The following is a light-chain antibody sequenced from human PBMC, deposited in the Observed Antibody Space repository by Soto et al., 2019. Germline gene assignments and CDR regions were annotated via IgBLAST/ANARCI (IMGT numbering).Light chain of an antibody. CDR1: QSVLYSSNNKNY. CDR2: WAS. Sequence: DIVMTQSPDSLAVSLGERATINCKSSQSVLYSSNNKNYLAWYQQKLGQPPKLLIYWASTRESGVPDRFSGSGSGTDFTLTISSLQAEDVAVYYCQQYYSTTLTFGPGTRVAIK. CDR3: QQYYSTTLT. J-gene: IGKJ3*01. V-gene: IGKV4-1*01.